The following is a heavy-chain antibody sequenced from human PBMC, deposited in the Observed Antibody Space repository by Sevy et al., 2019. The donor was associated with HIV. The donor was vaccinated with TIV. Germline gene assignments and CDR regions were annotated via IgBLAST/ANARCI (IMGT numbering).Heavy chain of an antibody. V-gene: IGHV4-61*02. Sequence: SETLSLTCTVSGGSVTRGQFYWSWIRQPAGKGLEWIGRVHNTGSATYNPSLRNRVGMSIDTSKNQFSLVLSSVTAADTAVYYCVRHVGDYVFRYFDLWGRGTLVTVSS. CDR3: VRHVGDYVFRYFDL. CDR1: GGSVTRGQFY. J-gene: IGHJ2*01. CDR2: VHNTGSA. D-gene: IGHD4-17*01.